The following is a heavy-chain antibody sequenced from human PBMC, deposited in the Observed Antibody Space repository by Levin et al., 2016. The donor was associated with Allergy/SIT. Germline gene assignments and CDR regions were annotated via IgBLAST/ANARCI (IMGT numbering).Heavy chain of an antibody. J-gene: IGHJ3*02. CDR1: GFTFSSYW. Sequence: GESLKISCAASGFTFSSYWMSWVRQAPGKGLEWVANIKQDGSEKYYVDSVKGRFTISRDNAKNSLYLQMNSLRAEDTAVYYCARFGYRAFDIWGQGTMVTVSS. V-gene: IGHV3-7*05. CDR3: ARFGYRAFDI. D-gene: IGHD2-15*01. CDR2: IKQDGSEK.